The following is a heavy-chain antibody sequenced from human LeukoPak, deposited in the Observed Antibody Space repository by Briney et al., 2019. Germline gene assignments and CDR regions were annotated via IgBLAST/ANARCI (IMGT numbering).Heavy chain of an antibody. J-gene: IGHJ4*02. CDR1: GYTFTSYY. CDR2: INPSGGST. D-gene: IGHD3-22*01. Sequence: ASVKVSCKASGYTFTSYYMHWVRQAPGQGLEWMGIINPSGGSTSYAQKFQGRVTMTRDTSTSTVYMELSSLRSEDTAVYYCATFPETHPYSSGYPLWGQGTLVTVPS. CDR3: ATFPETHPYSSGYPL. V-gene: IGHV1-46*01.